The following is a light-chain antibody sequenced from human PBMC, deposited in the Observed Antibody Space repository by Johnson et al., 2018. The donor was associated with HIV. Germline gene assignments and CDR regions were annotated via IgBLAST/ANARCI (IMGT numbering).Light chain of an antibody. CDR3: ATWDTSLSTGGV. Sequence: QPVLTQPTSVSAAPGQRVTISCSGASSTFGNSYISWYQLLPGSPPKLLVFKNNERPSGIPDRFSGSNSGTSATLDITGLQTGDEADYYCATWDTSLSTGGVFGTGTKVTVL. CDR2: KNN. CDR1: SSTFGNSY. J-gene: IGLJ1*01. V-gene: IGLV1-51*02.